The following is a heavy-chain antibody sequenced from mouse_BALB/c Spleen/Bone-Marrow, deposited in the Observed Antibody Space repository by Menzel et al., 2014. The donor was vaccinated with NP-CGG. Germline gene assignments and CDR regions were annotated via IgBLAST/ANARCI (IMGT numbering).Heavy chain of an antibody. V-gene: IGHV1-14*01. CDR2: INPYNDGT. J-gene: IGHJ1*01. Sequence: VQLKESGPELVKPGASVRMSCKASGYTFTSYVMHWVKQKPGQGLEWIGYINPYNDGTKYNEKFKGKATLTSDKSSSTAYMELSSLTSEDSAVYYCARSRGYFDVWGAGTTVTVSS. CDR1: GYTFTSYV. CDR3: ARSRGYFDV.